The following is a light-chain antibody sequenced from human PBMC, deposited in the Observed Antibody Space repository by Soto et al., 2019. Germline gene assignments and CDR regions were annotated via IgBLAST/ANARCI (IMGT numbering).Light chain of an antibody. J-gene: IGKJ5*01. V-gene: IGKV1-12*01. CDR2: AAS. CDR1: QGIRSW. Sequence: DIQMTQSPSSVSASVGDRVTITCRASQGIRSWLAWYQQKPGTSPKLLIYAASTLQSGVPSRFRGSGFGTDFTLTISRLQTDDFATYYCQQANSFPITFGQWTRLEIK. CDR3: QQANSFPIT.